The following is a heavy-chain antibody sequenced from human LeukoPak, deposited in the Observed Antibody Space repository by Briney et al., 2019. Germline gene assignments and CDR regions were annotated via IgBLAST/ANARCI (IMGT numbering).Heavy chain of an antibody. CDR3: AKKIDSGSYPLDY. V-gene: IGHV3-23*01. D-gene: IGHD3-10*01. CDR2: ISGSGETT. J-gene: IGHJ4*02. Sequence: GGSLRLSCAASGFTFGGFSMSWVRQAPGKGLEWVSVISGSGETTFYADSVRGRFTISRDNSKSTLYLQMTSLRAEDTGVYYCAKKIDSGSYPLDYWGQGTLVTISS. CDR1: GFTFGGFS.